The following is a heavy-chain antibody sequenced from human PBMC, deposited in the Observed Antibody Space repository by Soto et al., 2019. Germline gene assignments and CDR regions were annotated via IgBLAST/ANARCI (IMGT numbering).Heavy chain of an antibody. CDR2: IYDSGRT. D-gene: IGHD1-20*01. J-gene: IGHJ4*02. CDR3: ARWVEVSLDYFDS. V-gene: IGHV4-31*03. CDR1: GGSMSNGYYY. Sequence: QVQLQESGPGLVKPSQTLSLTCTVSGGSMSNGYYYWSWVRQNPGKGLEWIGHIYDSGRTYYNPSLKSRVGILVDTSKNQFALHLNSVTAADTAVYYCARWVEVSLDYFDSWGQGTPVTVSS.